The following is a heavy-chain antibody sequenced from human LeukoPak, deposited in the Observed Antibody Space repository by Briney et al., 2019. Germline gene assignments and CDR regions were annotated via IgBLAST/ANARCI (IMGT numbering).Heavy chain of an antibody. D-gene: IGHD4-23*01. V-gene: IGHV3-23*01. CDR2: IFGSGGTT. J-gene: IGHJ4*02. CDR1: GFTFNTNP. Sequence: GGSLRLSCAASGFTFNTNPMTWVRQAPGKGLEWVSVIFGSGGTTYYADSVKGRFTISGDNSKNTLYLQMDRLGAEDTAVYYCAKVRWVTTVASYDYWGQGTLVTVTS. CDR3: AKVRWVTTVASYDY.